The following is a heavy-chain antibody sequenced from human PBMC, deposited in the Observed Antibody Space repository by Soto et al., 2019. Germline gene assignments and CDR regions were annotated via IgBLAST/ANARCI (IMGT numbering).Heavy chain of an antibody. CDR1: GDSISTDY. J-gene: IGHJ4*02. Sequence: NPSETLSLTCTVSGDSISTDYWSWIRQSPGKGLEWIGFIYYGGSTNYNPSLKSRVTISVDTPKNQFSLKLSSVTAADTAIYYCARGTHEATAMNYWGQGALVTVSS. V-gene: IGHV4-59*08. CDR3: ARGTHEATAMNY. CDR2: IYYGGST. D-gene: IGHD5-12*01.